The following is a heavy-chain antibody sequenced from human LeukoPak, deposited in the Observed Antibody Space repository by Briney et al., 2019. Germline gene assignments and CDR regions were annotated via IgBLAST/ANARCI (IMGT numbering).Heavy chain of an antibody. Sequence: ASVKVSCKASGYTFTSYGISWVRQAPGQGLEWMGWISAYNGNTNYAQKLQGRVTMTTDTSTSTAYMELRSLRSEDTAVYYCATVRPEYSSGWVDYWGQGTLVTVSS. CDR2: ISAYNGNT. J-gene: IGHJ4*02. CDR1: GYTFTSYG. V-gene: IGHV1-18*01. CDR3: ATVRPEYSSGWVDY. D-gene: IGHD6-19*01.